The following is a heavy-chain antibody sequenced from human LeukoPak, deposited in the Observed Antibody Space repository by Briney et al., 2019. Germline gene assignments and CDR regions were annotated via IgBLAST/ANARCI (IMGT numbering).Heavy chain of an antibody. CDR1: GYTFTGYY. Sequence: ASVKVSCKASGYTFTGYYMHWVRQAPGQGLEWMGWINYNSGGTNYAQKFQGRVTMTRDTSISTAYMELSRLRSDDTAVYYCARDGGRQQLVRRYYYYYMDVWGKGTTVTVSS. CDR3: ARDGGRQQLVRRYYYYYMDV. CDR2: INYNSGGT. D-gene: IGHD6-13*01. J-gene: IGHJ6*03. V-gene: IGHV1-2*02.